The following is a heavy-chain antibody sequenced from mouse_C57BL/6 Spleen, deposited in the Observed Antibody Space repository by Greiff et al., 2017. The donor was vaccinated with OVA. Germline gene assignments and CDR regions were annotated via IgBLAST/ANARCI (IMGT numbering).Heavy chain of an antibody. D-gene: IGHD1-1*01. CDR3: ARPGSSWYIDV. J-gene: IGHJ1*03. CDR1: GFTFSDYG. CDR2: ISSGSSTI. V-gene: IGHV5-17*01. Sequence: EVKVEESGGGLVKPGGSLKLSCAASGFTFSDYGMHWVRQAPEKGLEWVAYISSGSSTIYYADTVKGRFTISRDNTKNTLFLQMTSLRSEDTAMYYCARPGSSWYIDVWGTGTTVTVSS.